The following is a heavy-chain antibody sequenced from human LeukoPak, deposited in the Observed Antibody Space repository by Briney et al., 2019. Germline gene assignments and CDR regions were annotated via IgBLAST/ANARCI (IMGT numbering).Heavy chain of an antibody. CDR1: GFTFSSHA. Sequence: GGSLRLSCAATGFTFSSHAMSWVRQAPGKGLEWVSGISGSGGSTYHADSVKGRLTISRDNSKNTLFLQMNSLRAEDTAVYYCAKGRSGSYSPTWDYWGQGTLVTVSS. J-gene: IGHJ4*02. D-gene: IGHD1-26*01. CDR2: ISGSGGST. CDR3: AKGRSGSYSPTWDY. V-gene: IGHV3-23*01.